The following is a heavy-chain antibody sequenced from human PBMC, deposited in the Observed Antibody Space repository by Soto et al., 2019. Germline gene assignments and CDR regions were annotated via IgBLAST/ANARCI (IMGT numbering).Heavy chain of an antibody. J-gene: IGHJ6*02. CDR3: ATSTDIVVVPAASPLMDYYYYGMDV. CDR1: GGTFSSYA. D-gene: IGHD2-2*01. Sequence: ASVKVSCKASGGTFSSYAISWVRQAPGQGLEWMGGIIPIFGTANYAQKFQGRVTITADESTSTAYMELSSLRSEDTAVYYCATSTDIVVVPAASPLMDYYYYGMDVWGQGTTVTVSS. CDR2: IIPIFGTA. V-gene: IGHV1-69*13.